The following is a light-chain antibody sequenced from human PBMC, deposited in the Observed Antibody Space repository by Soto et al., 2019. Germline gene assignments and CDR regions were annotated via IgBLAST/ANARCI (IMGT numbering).Light chain of an antibody. CDR2: WAS. V-gene: IGKV4-1*01. CDR3: QQYSRSTLT. CDR1: QSVLYSSNNKNY. Sequence: DIVMTQSPDSLAVSLGERATINCKSSQSVLYSSNNKNYLAWYQQKPGQPPKLLIYWASTRESGVPDRFSASGSGTDFTLTISSLQAEDVAVDYCQQYSRSTLTFGGGTKVDIK. J-gene: IGKJ4*01.